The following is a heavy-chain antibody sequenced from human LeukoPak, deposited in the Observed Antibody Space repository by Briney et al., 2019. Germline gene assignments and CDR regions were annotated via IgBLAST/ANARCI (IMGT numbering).Heavy chain of an antibody. D-gene: IGHD2-21*02. J-gene: IGHJ4*02. CDR1: GFTFTNYA. CDR3: ARGFVLGAAKNYCDY. Sequence: GGSLRLSCAASGFTFTNYALHWVRQAPGKGLEWVAVISYDGTNKYYADSVKGRFTISRDNSKNTLSLQMNSLRAEDTALYYCARGFVLGAAKNYCDYWGQGALVTVSS. V-gene: IGHV3-30-3*01. CDR2: ISYDGTNK.